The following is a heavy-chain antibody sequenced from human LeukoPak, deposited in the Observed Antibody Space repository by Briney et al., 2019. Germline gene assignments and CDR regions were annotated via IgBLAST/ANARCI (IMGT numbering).Heavy chain of an antibody. CDR3: ARGSRGYSYG. CDR2: IYYSGST. J-gene: IGHJ4*02. CDR1: GGSVSSGSYY. V-gene: IGHV4-61*01. Sequence: SETLSLTCTVSGGSVSSGSYYWSWIRQPPGTGLEWIGYIYYSGSTNYNPSLKSRVTISVDTSKNQFSLKLSSVTAADTAVYYCARGSRGYSYGWGQGTLVTVSS. D-gene: IGHD5-18*01.